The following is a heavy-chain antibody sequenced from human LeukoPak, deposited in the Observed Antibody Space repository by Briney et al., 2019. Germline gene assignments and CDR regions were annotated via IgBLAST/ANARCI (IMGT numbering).Heavy chain of an antibody. J-gene: IGHJ6*03. V-gene: IGHV1-8*01. CDR1: GYTFTSYD. CDR3: ARSYSSSFYYYYYMDV. Sequence: ASVKVSCKASGYTFTSYDINWVRQATGQGLEWMGWMNPNSGNTGYAQKFQGRVTMTRNTSISTAYMELSSLRSEDTAVYYCARSYSSSFYYYYYMDVWGKGTTVTVSS. CDR2: MNPNSGNT. D-gene: IGHD6-13*01.